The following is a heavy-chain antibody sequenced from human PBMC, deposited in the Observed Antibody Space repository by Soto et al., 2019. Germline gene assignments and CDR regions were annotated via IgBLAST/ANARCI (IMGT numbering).Heavy chain of an antibody. V-gene: IGHV1-3*01. CDR1: GYTFISYV. Sequence: ASVKVSCKASGYTFISYVLHWVRQAPGQRLEGMGWINAGYGYTNSSQKFQDGVTISRDTSASKDYMELTSLRSEDTAVYYCPKDTDDGTLDFWGQGTLVTVSS. D-gene: IGHD3-22*01. J-gene: IGHJ4*02. CDR2: INAGYGYT. CDR3: PKDTDDGTLDF.